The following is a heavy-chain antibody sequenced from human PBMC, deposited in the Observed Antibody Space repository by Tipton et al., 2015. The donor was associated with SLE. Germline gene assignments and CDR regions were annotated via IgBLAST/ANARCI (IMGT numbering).Heavy chain of an antibody. CDR2: ISWNSGSI. J-gene: IGHJ4*02. Sequence: QLVQSGGGLVKPGGSLRLSCAASGFTFSSYSMNWVRQAPGKGLEWVSGISWNSGSIGYADSVKGRFTISRDNAKNSLYLQMNSLRAEDTALYYCAKDTGIAVAEYYFDYWGQGTLVTVSS. CDR1: GFTFSSYS. V-gene: IGHV3-9*01. D-gene: IGHD6-19*01. CDR3: AKDTGIAVAEYYFDY.